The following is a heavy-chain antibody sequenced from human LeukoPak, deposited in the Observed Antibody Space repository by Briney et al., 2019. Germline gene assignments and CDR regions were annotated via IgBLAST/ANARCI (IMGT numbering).Heavy chain of an antibody. V-gene: IGHV3-9*01. CDR1: GFTFSSYA. CDR2: ISWNSGSI. D-gene: IGHD3-10*01. Sequence: GGSLRLSCAASGFTFSSYAMSWVRQAPGKGVEWVSGISWNSGSIGYADSVKGRFTISRDNAKNSLYLQMNSLRAEDTALYYCAKGHDSNYYGSGSYKVWGQGTLVTVSS. J-gene: IGHJ4*02. CDR3: AKGHDSNYYGSGSYKV.